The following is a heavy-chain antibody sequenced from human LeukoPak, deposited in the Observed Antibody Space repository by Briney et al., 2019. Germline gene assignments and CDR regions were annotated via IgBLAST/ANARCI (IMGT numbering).Heavy chain of an antibody. D-gene: IGHD3-9*01. CDR2: ITGYGGVT. Sequence: PGGSLRLSCAASGLTFSNYAMSWVRQAPGKGLEWVSGITGYGGVTYYVDSLKGRFTISRDNSKNALYLQMNSLRVEDTAVYYCARDGRLATFDYWGQGTLVTVSS. CDR3: ARDGRLATFDY. CDR1: GLTFSNYA. J-gene: IGHJ4*02. V-gene: IGHV3-23*01.